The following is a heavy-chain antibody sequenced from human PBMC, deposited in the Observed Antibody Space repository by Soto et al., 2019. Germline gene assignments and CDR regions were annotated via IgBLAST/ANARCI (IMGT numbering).Heavy chain of an antibody. D-gene: IGHD1-26*01. Sequence: PSETLSLTCAVYGGSFSGYYWSWIRQPPGKGLEWIGEINHSGSTNYNPSLKSRVTISVDTSKNQFSLKLSSATAADTAVYYCARGQYVSGAFDYWGQGTLVTVSS. CDR2: INHSGST. V-gene: IGHV4-34*01. CDR3: ARGQYVSGAFDY. CDR1: GGSFSGYY. J-gene: IGHJ4*02.